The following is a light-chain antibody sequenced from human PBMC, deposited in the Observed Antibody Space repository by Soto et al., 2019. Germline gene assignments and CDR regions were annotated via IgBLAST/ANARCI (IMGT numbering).Light chain of an antibody. CDR2: DAS. Sequence: ELVMTQSPATLSVSPGERATLSCRASQGVSSNLAWYQQKPGQTPRLLIYDASTRATGIPARFSGSGSGTEFTLPISSLQSEDVAVYYCQQYNNWPPLTFGGGTKVEIK. J-gene: IGKJ4*01. CDR1: QGVSSN. CDR3: QQYNNWPPLT. V-gene: IGKV3-15*01.